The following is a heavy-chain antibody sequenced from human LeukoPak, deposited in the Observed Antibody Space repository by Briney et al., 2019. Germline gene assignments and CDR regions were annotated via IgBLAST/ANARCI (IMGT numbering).Heavy chain of an antibody. CDR3: ARKPYDFWSGYFSVDLDY. J-gene: IGHJ4*02. CDR2: IYHSGST. Sequence: SETLSLTCAVSGGSISSSNWWSWVRQPPGKGLEWIGEIYHSGSTNYNPSLKSRVTISVDKSKNQFSLKLSSVTAADTAEYYCARKPYDFWSGYFSVDLDYWGQGTLVTVSS. CDR1: GGSISSSNW. D-gene: IGHD3-3*01. V-gene: IGHV4-4*02.